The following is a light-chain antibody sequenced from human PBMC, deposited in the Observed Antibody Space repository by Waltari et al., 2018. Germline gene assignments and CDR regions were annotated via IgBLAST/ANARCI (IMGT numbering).Light chain of an antibody. J-gene: IGKJ5*01. CDR2: DAS. V-gene: IGKV3-11*01. CDR3: QQRANWPPVT. CDR1: QSVNRY. Sequence: DIVLTQSPGTLSLSPGERATLSCRASQSVNRYLPWYQHKPGQAPRLLIYDASNRATGIPARFSGSGSGTDFTLTISSLEPEDFAVYYCQQRANWPPVTFGQGTRLEIK.